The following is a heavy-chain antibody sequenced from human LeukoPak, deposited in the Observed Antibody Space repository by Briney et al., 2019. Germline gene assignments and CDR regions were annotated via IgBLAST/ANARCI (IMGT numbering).Heavy chain of an antibody. CDR3: AKVLLMTHSPGDY. Sequence: PGGSLRLSCAASGFTFSSYAMSWVRQAPGKGLEGVSAISGSGGSTYYADSVKGRFTISRDNSKNTLYLQMNSLRAEDTAVYYCAKVLLMTHSPGDYWGQGTLVTVSS. V-gene: IGHV3-23*01. CDR1: GFTFSSYA. J-gene: IGHJ4*02. D-gene: IGHD3-16*01. CDR2: ISGSGGST.